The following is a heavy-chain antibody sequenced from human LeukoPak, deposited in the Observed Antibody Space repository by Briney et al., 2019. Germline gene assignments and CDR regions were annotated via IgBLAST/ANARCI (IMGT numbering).Heavy chain of an antibody. Sequence: PGGSLRLSCAASGFTFSSYWMSWVRQAPGKGLEWVVNIKQDGSEKYYVDSVKGRFTISRDNAKNSLYLQMNSLRAEDTAVYYCARGSSSWYGSRLWFDPWGQGTLVTVSS. J-gene: IGHJ5*02. CDR3: ARGSSSWYGSRLWFDP. V-gene: IGHV3-7*03. CDR1: GFTFSSYW. CDR2: IKQDGSEK. D-gene: IGHD6-13*01.